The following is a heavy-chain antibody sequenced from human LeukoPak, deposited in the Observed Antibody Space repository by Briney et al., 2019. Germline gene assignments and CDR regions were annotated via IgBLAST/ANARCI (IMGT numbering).Heavy chain of an antibody. Sequence: SSETLSLTCTVSGGSISSGGNHWSWIRQPPGKGLEWIGYIYHSGSTYYNPSLKSRVTISVDTSRNQFSLKLSSVTAADTAVYYCARHHYDNNGAFDIWGRGTMVTVSS. J-gene: IGHJ3*02. CDR3: ARHHYDNNGAFDI. CDR1: GGSISSGGNH. V-gene: IGHV4-30-2*01. D-gene: IGHD3-22*01. CDR2: IYHSGST.